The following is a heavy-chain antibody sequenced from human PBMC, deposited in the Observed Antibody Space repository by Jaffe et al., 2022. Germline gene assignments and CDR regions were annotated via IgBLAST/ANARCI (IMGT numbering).Heavy chain of an antibody. J-gene: IGHJ4*02. CDR2: IYHSGST. D-gene: IGHD3-9*01. CDR1: GYSISSGYY. V-gene: IGHV4-38-2*01. CDR3: ASSNGGDILTGLFDY. Sequence: QVQLQESGPGLVKPSETLSLTCAVSGYSISSGYYWGWIRQPPGKGLEWIGSIYHSGSTYYNPSLKSRVTISVDTSKNQFSLKLSSVTAADTAVYYCASSNGGDILTGLFDYWGQGTLVTVSS.